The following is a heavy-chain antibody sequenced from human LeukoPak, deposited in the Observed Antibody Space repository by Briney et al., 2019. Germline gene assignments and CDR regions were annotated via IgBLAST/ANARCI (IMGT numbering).Heavy chain of an antibody. CDR2: IIPIFGIA. J-gene: IGHJ6*02. CDR3: ARDMTVTTSSDYYYGMDV. CDR1: LWIFSSYF. Sequence: SSVNVSFMCCLWIFSSYFISGVGQAPGRGLEGMGMIIPIFGIANYPQKFQGRVTITADKSTSTAYMELSSLSSEDTAVYYCARDMTVTTSSDYYYGMDVWGQGTTVTVSS. V-gene: IGHV1-69*04. D-gene: IGHD4-17*01.